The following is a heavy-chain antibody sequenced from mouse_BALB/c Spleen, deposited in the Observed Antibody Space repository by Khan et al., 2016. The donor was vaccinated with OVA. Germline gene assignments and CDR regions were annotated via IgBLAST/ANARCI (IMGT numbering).Heavy chain of an antibody. V-gene: IGHV5-9-3*01. CDR1: GFTFSSYA. CDR3: ARRPITTVVATTCWFFDV. Sequence: EVELVESGGGLVKPGGSLKLSCAASGFTFSSYAMSWVRQTPEKRLDWVATISSGGDYTYYPDSVKGRFTISRDNAKNTLYLQMSSLRSEDTAMYYCARRPITTVVATTCWFFDVWGAGTTVTVSS. CDR2: ISSGGDYT. D-gene: IGHD1-1*01. J-gene: IGHJ1*01.